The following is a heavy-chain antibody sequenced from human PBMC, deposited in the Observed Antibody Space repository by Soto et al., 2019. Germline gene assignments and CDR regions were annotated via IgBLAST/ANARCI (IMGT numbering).Heavy chain of an antibody. J-gene: IGHJ6*03. V-gene: IGHV4-59*01. D-gene: IGHD3-3*02. CDR3: ARGRHSWSGFDYYYYMDV. Sequence: QVQLQESGPGLVKPSETLSLTCTVSGGSISSYYWSWIRQPPGKGLEWSGYIYYSGSTNYNPSLTSRVTISVDAFKPRFSLKLSSVTAADTAVYYCARGRHSWSGFDYYYYMDVWRKGTTVTVSS. CDR1: GGSISSYY. CDR2: IYYSGST.